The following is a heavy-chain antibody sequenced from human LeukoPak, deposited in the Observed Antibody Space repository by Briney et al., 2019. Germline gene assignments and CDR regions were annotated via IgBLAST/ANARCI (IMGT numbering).Heavy chain of an antibody. CDR2: ISWNSGSI. CDR3: AVRGYSYAPY. V-gene: IGHV3-9*01. CDR1: GFTFDDYA. Sequence: SLRLSCAASGFTFDDYAMHWVRQAPGKGLEWVSGISWNSGSIGYADSVKGRFTISRDNAKNSLYLQMNSLRAEDTAVYYCAVRGYSYAPYWGQGTLVTVSS. J-gene: IGHJ4*02. D-gene: IGHD5-18*01.